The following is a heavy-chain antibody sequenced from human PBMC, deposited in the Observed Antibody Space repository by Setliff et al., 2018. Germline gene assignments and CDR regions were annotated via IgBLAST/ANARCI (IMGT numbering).Heavy chain of an antibody. V-gene: IGHV4-61*02. CDR2: IHTGGST. CDR3: VRELDCPTIPSCYGGQAEFDS. Sequence: PSETLSLTCSVSGDSMNRRKFYWNWIRQPAGRGLEWIRRIHTGGSTHYSPTLGGRVIISLDRSENRFSLRLSSVTAADTAVYYCVRELDCPTIPSCYGGQAEFDSWGQGTLVTVSS. D-gene: IGHD2-2*01. CDR1: GDSMNRRKFY. J-gene: IGHJ4*02.